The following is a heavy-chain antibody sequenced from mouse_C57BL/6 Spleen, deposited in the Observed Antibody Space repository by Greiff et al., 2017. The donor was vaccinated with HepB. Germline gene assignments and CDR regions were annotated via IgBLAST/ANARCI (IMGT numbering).Heavy chain of an antibody. CDR1: GYTFTDYE. J-gene: IGHJ2*01. CDR3: TRQRVVEGYYFDY. V-gene: IGHV1-15*01. CDR2: IDPETGGT. Sequence: QVQLQQSGAELVRPGASVTLSCKASGYTFTDYEMHWVKQTPVHGLEWIGAIDPETGGTAYNQKFKGKAILTADKSSSTAYMELRSLTSEDSAVYDCTRQRVVEGYYFDYWGQGTTLTVSS.